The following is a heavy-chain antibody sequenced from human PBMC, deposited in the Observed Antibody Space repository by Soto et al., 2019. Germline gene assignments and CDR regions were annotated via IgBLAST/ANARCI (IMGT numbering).Heavy chain of an antibody. CDR3: ARRLDDTPETFFNWFDP. Sequence: QVQLQESGPGLVKPSQTLSLTCTVSGGSINTGGYYWGWIRHLPGEGLEWIGHIFYTGTAYYNSSLRSRVTVSIDTSANQFSLHMYSVTAADTAMYYCARRLDDTPETFFNWFDPWGQGILVTVSS. D-gene: IGHD2-15*01. CDR1: GGSINTGGYY. CDR2: IFYTGTA. V-gene: IGHV4-31*03. J-gene: IGHJ5*02.